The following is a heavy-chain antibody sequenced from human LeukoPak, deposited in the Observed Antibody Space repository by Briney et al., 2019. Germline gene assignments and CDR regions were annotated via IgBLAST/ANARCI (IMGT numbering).Heavy chain of an antibody. CDR3: ARVRGSYDYGDYEAFDI. CDR2: INSDGSST. Sequence: GGSLRLSCAASGFTFSSYWMHWVRQAPGKGLVWVSRINSDGSSTSYADSVKGRFTISRDNAKNTLYLQMNSLRAEDTAVYYCARVRGSYDYGDYEAFDIWGQGTMVTVSS. J-gene: IGHJ3*02. CDR1: GFTFSSYW. V-gene: IGHV3-74*01. D-gene: IGHD4-17*01.